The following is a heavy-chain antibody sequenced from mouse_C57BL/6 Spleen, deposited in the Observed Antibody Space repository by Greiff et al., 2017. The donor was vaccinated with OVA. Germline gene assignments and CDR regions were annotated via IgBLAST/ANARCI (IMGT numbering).Heavy chain of an antibody. D-gene: IGHD1-1*01. J-gene: IGHJ2*01. V-gene: IGHV1-69*01. CDR2: IDPSDSYT. Sequence: QVQLQQSGAELVMPGASVKLSCKASGYTFTSYWMHWVKQRPGQGLEWIGEIDPSDSYTNYNQKFKGKSTLTVDKSSSTAYMQLSSLTSEDSAVYYCARAGVRYYFDYWGQGTTLTVSS. CDR3: ARAGVRYYFDY. CDR1: GYTFTSYW.